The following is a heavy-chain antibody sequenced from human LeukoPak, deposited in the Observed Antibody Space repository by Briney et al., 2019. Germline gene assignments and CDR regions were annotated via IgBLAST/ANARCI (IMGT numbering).Heavy chain of an antibody. CDR2: INSDGSST. J-gene: IGHJ6*02. CDR1: GFTFSSYW. D-gene: IGHD2-8*01. CDR3: ARNGFYYYYGMDV. V-gene: IGHV3-74*01. Sequence: PGGSLRLSCAASGFTFSSYWMHWVRQAPGKGLVWVSRINSDGSSTTYADSVKGRFTISRDNAKNTLYLQMNSLRAEDTAVYYCARNGFYYYYGMDVWGQGTTVTVSS.